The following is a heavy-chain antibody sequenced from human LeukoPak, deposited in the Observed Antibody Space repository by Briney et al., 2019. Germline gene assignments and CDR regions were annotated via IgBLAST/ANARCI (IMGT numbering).Heavy chain of an antibody. D-gene: IGHD5-12*01. CDR2: IYYSGST. J-gene: IGHJ4*02. Sequence: SETLSLTCAVSGGSISSNNWWGWVRQPPGKGLEWIGYIYYSGSTYYNPSLKSRVTISVDTSKNQFSLKLSSVTAADTAVYYCARASVDDRDFDYWGQGTLVTVSS. V-gene: IGHV4-30-4*01. CDR3: ARASVDDRDFDY. CDR1: GGSISSNNW.